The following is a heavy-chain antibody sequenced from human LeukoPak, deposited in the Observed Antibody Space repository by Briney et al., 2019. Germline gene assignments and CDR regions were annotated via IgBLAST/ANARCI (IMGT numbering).Heavy chain of an antibody. V-gene: IGHV3-11*06. CDR2: ISSSSSYI. Sequence: PGGSLRLSCAASGFTFSDYYMSWIRQAPGKGLEWVSYISSSSSYIYYADSVKGRFTISRDNAKNSLYLQMNSLRAEDTAVYYCARWATQFSSSWRPDYYYYYMDVWGKGTTVTVSS. CDR1: GFTFSDYY. J-gene: IGHJ6*03. CDR3: ARWATQFSSSWRPDYYYYYMDV. D-gene: IGHD6-13*01.